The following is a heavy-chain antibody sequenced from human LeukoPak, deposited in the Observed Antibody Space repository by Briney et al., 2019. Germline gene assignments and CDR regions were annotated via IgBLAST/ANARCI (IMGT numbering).Heavy chain of an antibody. D-gene: IGHD3-9*01. CDR1: GFTFDDYA. CDR2: ISWNSGSI. V-gene: IGHV3-9*01. J-gene: IGHJ4*02. CDR3: ASGTYDILTGAVGY. Sequence: PGGSLRLSCAASGFTFDDYAVHWVRQAPGKGLEWVSGISWNSGSIGYADSVKGRFTISRDNAKNSLYLQMNSLRAEDTALYYCASGTYDILTGAVGYWGQGTLVTVSS.